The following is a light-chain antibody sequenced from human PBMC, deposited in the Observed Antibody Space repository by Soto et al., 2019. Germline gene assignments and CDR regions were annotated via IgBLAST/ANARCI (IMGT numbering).Light chain of an antibody. CDR3: QKHNTVPLT. CDR1: QSISSY. Sequence: DIQMTQSPSSLSASVGDRVTITCRASQSISSYLNWYQQKPGKAPKLLIYAASSLQSGVPSRFSGSGSGTDFTLTISSLQPEDFATYYCQKHNTVPLTFGPGTKVDIK. CDR2: AAS. J-gene: IGKJ3*01. V-gene: IGKV1-39*01.